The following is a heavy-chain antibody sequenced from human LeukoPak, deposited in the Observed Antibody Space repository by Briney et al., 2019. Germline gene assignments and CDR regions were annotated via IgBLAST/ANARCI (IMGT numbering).Heavy chain of an antibody. Sequence: QSGGCLRLSCAVSGFTFSSYGMYWVRQAPGKGLEWVAVISYDGSNEYYGDSVKGRFTISRDNSKNTLYLQMNSLRAEDTAVYYCAELGITMIGGVWGKGTTVTISS. CDR3: AELGITMIGGV. J-gene: IGHJ6*04. CDR1: GFTFSSYG. D-gene: IGHD3-10*02. V-gene: IGHV3-30*18. CDR2: ISYDGSNE.